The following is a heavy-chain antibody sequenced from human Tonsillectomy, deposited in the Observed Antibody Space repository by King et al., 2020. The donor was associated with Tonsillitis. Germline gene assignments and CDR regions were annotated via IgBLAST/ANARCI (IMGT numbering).Heavy chain of an antibody. CDR3: ARAAVTMVRGVIVD. CDR1: GFTFSSYA. J-gene: IGHJ4*02. Sequence: VQLVESGGGVVQPGRSLRLSCAASGFTFSSYAMHWVRQAPGKGLEWVAVISYDGSNKYYADSVKGRFTISRDNSKNTLYLQMNRLRAEDTAVYYCARAAVTMVRGVIVDWGPGTLVTVSS. CDR2: ISYDGSNK. V-gene: IGHV3-30-3*01. D-gene: IGHD3-10*01.